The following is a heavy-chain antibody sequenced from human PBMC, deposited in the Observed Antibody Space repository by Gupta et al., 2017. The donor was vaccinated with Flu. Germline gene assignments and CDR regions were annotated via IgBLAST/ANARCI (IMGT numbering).Heavy chain of an antibody. V-gene: IGHV3-33*03. CDR3: AKDQFSSDYIEYYGMDV. Sequence: DGRTDFYLDSVEGRFTVSRDTSKNTLYLQMNSLRVEDTGVYYCAKDQFSSDYIEYYGMDVWGQGTTVIVSS. CDR2: DGRTD. J-gene: IGHJ6*02. D-gene: IGHD4-4*01.